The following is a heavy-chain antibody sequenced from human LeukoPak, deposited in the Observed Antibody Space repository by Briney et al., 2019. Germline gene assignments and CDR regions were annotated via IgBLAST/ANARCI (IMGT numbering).Heavy chain of an antibody. CDR1: GGSISSGGYS. V-gene: IGHV4-31*11. CDR3: ARVSYYDSSGYPGPYFDY. CDR2: IYYSGST. Sequence: PSETLSLTCAVSGGSISSGGYSWSWIRQPPGKGLEWIGYIYYSGSTYYNPSLKSRVTISVDTSKNQFSLKLSSVTAADTAVYYCARVSYYDSSGYPGPYFDYWGQGTLVTVSS. J-gene: IGHJ4*02. D-gene: IGHD3-22*01.